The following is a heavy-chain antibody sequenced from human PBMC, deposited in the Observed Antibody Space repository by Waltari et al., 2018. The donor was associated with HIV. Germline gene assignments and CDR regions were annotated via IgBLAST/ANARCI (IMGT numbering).Heavy chain of an antibody. Sequence: QVQLVQTVAEITKPRASVRVSCRASGYSLIDFDIDWVRRAPGRGLEWVGWMNPDNGDAGYGHKFKGRFTLTRDTTTDTAYMDVTNLKSEDTAIYYCTKGRRGALFGDEWGQGTLVTVSS. CDR2: MNPDNGDA. J-gene: IGHJ4*02. CDR3: TKGRRGALFGDE. D-gene: IGHD3-3*01. V-gene: IGHV1-8*02. CDR1: GYSLIDFD.